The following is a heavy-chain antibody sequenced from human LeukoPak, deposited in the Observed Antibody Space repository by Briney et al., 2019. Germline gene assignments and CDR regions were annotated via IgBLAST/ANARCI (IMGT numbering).Heavy chain of an antibody. Sequence: SETLSLTCTVSGGSISSYYWSWIRQPAGKGLEWIGRIYSSGSTKYNPSLTSRVTMPVDTSKNQFSLKLSSVTAADTAVYYCARDGASSGYSFDYWGQGTLVTVSS. CDR3: ARDGASSGYSFDY. V-gene: IGHV4-4*07. J-gene: IGHJ4*02. CDR1: GGSISSYY. CDR2: IYSSGST. D-gene: IGHD3-22*01.